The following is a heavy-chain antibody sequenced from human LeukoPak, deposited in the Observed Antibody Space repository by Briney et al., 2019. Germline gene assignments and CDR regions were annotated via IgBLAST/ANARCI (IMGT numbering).Heavy chain of an antibody. CDR3: AKVSGSYIRDYFDY. V-gene: IGHV3-23*01. CDR1: GFTFSSYA. J-gene: IGHJ4*02. CDR2: ISGSGGST. D-gene: IGHD1-26*01. Sequence: GGSLRLSCAASGFTFSSYAMSWVRPAPGKGVEWVSAISGSGGSTYYADSVKGRFTISRDNSKNTLYLQMNSLRAEDTAVYYCAKVSGSYIRDYFDYWGQGTLVTVSS.